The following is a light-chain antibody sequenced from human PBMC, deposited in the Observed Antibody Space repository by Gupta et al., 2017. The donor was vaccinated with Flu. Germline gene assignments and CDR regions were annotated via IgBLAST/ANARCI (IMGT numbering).Light chain of an antibody. CDR3: QQYETDPLT. CDR1: HDINRW. CDR2: FAS. J-gene: IGKJ4*01. V-gene: IGKV1D-16*01. Sequence: DIQMTQSPSSLSASVGDTVTITCRPSHDINRWLAWYQQRPEEAPMPLIFFASKLQSGVPSRFSGTGSGTHFTLTISSLQPEDFATYYCQQYETDPLTFGGGTKVEI.